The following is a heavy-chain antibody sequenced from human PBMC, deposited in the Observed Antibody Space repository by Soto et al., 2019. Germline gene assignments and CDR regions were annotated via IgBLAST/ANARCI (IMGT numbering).Heavy chain of an antibody. V-gene: IGHV4-39*07. CDR3: ARALGTVFGVVIMGCFDP. CDR2: IYYSGST. J-gene: IGHJ5*02. Sequence: SETLSLTCTVSGGSISSSSYYWGWIRQPPGKGLEWIGSIYYSGSTYYNPSLKSRVTISVDTSKNQFSLKLSSVTAADTAVYFCARALGTVFGVVIMGCFDPWGQGTLVTVSS. D-gene: IGHD3-3*01. CDR1: GGSISSSSYY.